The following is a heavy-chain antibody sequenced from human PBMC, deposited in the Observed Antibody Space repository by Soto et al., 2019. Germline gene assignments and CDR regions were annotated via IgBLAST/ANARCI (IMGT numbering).Heavy chain of an antibody. Sequence: GESLKISCNGSGYSFTSYWIGWVGQMPGKGLEWMGIIYPGDSDTRYSPSFQGQVTISADKSISTAYLQWSSLKASDTAMYYCARGEGSSWSLYYGMDVWGQGTTVTVSS. CDR1: GYSFTSYW. CDR3: ARGEGSSWSLYYGMDV. CDR2: IYPGDSDT. D-gene: IGHD6-13*01. V-gene: IGHV5-51*01. J-gene: IGHJ6*02.